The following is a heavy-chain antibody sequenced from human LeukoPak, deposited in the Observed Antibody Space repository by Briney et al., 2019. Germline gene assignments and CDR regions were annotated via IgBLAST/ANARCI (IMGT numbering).Heavy chain of an antibody. CDR2: IYTSGIT. V-gene: IGHV4-4*07. CDR1: GGSISSYY. D-gene: IGHD1-26*01. Sequence: SETLSLTCTVSGGSISSYYWRWIRQPAGKGLEWIGRIYTSGITNSNPSLKSRVTLSVDTSKNQFSLTLSSVTAPDTAVYYFPGDGATGVTYYYYYIGVWDRGTTVSVSS. J-gene: IGHJ6*03. CDR3: PGDGATGVTYYYYYIGV.